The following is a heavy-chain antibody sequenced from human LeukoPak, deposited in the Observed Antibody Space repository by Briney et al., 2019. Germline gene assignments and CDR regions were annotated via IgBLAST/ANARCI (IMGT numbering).Heavy chain of an antibody. CDR2: IYYSGST. CDR1: GGSMSSYY. J-gene: IGHJ3*02. V-gene: IGHV4-59*01. D-gene: IGHD3-10*01. Sequence: PSETLSLTCTVSGGSMSSYYWSWIRQPPGKGLEWIGYIYYSGSTNYNPSLKSRVTISVDTSKNQFSLKLTSVSAADTAVYYCARERRINMVRGLMMGAFDIWGQGTIVTVSS. CDR3: ARERRINMVRGLMMGAFDI.